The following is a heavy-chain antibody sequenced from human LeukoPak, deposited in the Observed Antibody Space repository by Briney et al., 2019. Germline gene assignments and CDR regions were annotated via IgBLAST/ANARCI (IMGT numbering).Heavy chain of an antibody. J-gene: IGHJ1*01. D-gene: IGHD3-3*01. CDR3: ARDVGGGYHIFADNG. V-gene: IGHV3-7*04. Sequence: PGGSLRLSCVDSGFTFRTYWMAWVRQAPGKGLEWVANIKQDGIEMNYVDSVRGRFTISRDNAKNSLYLQMNSLRVEDTAVYYCARDVGGGYHIFADNGWGQGTLVTVSS. CDR1: GFTFRTYW. CDR2: IKQDGIEM.